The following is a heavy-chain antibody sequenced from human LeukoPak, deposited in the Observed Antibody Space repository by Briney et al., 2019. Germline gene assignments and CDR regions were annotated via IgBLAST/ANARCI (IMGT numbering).Heavy chain of an antibody. Sequence: PSETLSLTYAVSGGSISSSNWWSWVRQPPGKGLEWIGEIYHSGSTNYNPSLKSRVTMSVDTSKNQFSLRLNSVTAAGTAVYYCARDVRFGEWGYWGQGTLVTVSS. CDR2: IYHSGST. CDR1: GGSISSSNW. J-gene: IGHJ4*02. V-gene: IGHV4-4*02. D-gene: IGHD3-10*01. CDR3: ARDVRFGEWGY.